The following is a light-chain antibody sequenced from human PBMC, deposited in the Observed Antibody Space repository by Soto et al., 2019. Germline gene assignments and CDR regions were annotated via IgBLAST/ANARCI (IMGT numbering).Light chain of an antibody. V-gene: IGLV2-14*01. CDR1: SSDVGDYNY. CDR2: DVS. CDR3: SSYTSSTTRV. Sequence: QSALTQPASVSGSPGQSITISCTGTSSDVGDYNYVSWYQQHPGKAPKLMIYDVSNRPSGVSNRFSGSKSGSTASLTISGLQAEDKADYYCSSYTSSTTRVFGTGTKVTVL. J-gene: IGLJ1*01.